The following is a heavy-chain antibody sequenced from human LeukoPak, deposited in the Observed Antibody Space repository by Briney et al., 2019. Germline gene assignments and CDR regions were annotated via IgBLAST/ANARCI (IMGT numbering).Heavy chain of an antibody. Sequence: PGGSLRLSCAASGFSFSAYWMSWVRQAPGKGLEWVANIKQDGSEKHYLDSVKGRFSLSRDNARNSLYLQINTLRAEDTAVYYCAREIVLMVYAGDTHAFDIWGQGTMVTVSS. D-gene: IGHD2-8*01. CDR3: AREIVLMVYAGDTHAFDI. J-gene: IGHJ3*02. CDR1: GFSFSAYW. CDR2: IKQDGSEK. V-gene: IGHV3-7*01.